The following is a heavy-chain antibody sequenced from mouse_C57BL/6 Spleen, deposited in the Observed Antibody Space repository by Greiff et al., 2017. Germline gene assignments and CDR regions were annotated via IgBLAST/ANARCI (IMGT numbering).Heavy chain of an antibody. CDR2: IHPNSGST. CDR3: ARGDYDSLHYFDY. CDR1: GYTFTSYW. V-gene: IGHV1-64*01. Sequence: VQLQQPGAELVKPGASVKLSCKASGYTFTSYWMHWVKQRPGQGLEWIGMIHPNSGSTNYNEKFKSKATLTVDKSSSTAYMQLSSLTSEDSAVYYCARGDYDSLHYFDYWGQGTTLTVSS. J-gene: IGHJ2*01. D-gene: IGHD2-4*01.